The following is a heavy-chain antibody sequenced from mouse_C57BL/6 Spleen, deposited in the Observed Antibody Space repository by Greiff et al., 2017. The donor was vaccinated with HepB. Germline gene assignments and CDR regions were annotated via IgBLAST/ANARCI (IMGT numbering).Heavy chain of an antibody. Sequence: VQLQQSGPGLVQPSQSLSITCTVSGFSLTSYGVHWVRQSPGKGLEWLGVIWSGGSTDYNAAFISRLSISKDNSKSQVFFKMNSLQADDTAIYYCARMDGSSPWFAYWGQGTLVTVSA. V-gene: IGHV2-2*01. J-gene: IGHJ3*01. CDR1: GFSLTSYG. CDR3: ARMDGSSPWFAY. D-gene: IGHD1-1*01. CDR2: IWSGGST.